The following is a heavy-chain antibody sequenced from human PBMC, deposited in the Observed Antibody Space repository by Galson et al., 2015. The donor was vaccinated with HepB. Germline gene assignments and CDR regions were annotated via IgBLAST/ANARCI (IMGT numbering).Heavy chain of an antibody. CDR2: SNPANGKT. D-gene: IGHD2-2*01. CDR3: ARARGSPHYCSSTSCPLDY. CDR1: GYTFTSYA. Sequence: SVKVSCKASGYTFTSYAMHWVRQAPGQRLEWMGWSNPANGKTKYSQKFQGRVTITRDTSASTAYMELSSLRSEDTAVYYCARARGSPHYCSSTSCPLDYWGQGTLVTVSS. J-gene: IGHJ4*02. V-gene: IGHV1-3*01.